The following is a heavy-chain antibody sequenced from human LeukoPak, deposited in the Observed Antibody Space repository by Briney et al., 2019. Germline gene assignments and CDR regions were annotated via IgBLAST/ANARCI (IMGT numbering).Heavy chain of an antibody. CDR1: GFTFSRYW. J-gene: IGHJ4*02. Sequence: GGSLRLSCAASGFTFSRYWMTWVRQAPGKGLEWVANIKEDGSENSYEESVKGRFTISRDNAKNSLCLQLNSLRAEDTAVYFCARQRYSDYWGQGTLVTVSS. CDR3: ARQRYSDY. V-gene: IGHV3-7*01. CDR2: IKEDGSEN. D-gene: IGHD1-1*01.